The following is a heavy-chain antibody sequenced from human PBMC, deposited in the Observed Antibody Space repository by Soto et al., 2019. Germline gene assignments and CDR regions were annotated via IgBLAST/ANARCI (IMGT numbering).Heavy chain of an antibody. CDR3: AGTTSHQWYYMYV. Sequence: PSQTLSLTCAISGDSVSSKIAAWNWIRLSPSRGLEWLARTYYRSRWYNDYAVSVRSRITVNPDTSKNQFSLQLTSVTPEDTAVYYCAGTTSHQWYYMYVWGKGTTVTVSS. J-gene: IGHJ6*03. D-gene: IGHD1-7*01. CDR1: GDSVSSKIAA. CDR2: TYYRSRWYN. V-gene: IGHV6-1*01.